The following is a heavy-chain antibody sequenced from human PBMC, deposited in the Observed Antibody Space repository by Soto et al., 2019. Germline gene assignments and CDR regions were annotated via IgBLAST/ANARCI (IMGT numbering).Heavy chain of an antibody. J-gene: IGHJ3*01. D-gene: IGHD3-22*01. CDR3: AIGTPSYDSIGYDGTFEL. CDR2: IIPIFATA. Sequence: SVKVSCKASGGTFSSYAFNWVRQAPGQGLEWMGGIIPIFATASNAQKFQGRVTITADESTSTAYMELSRLRSADTAVYYCAIGTPSYDSIGYDGTFELWGQGTRVTVSS. V-gene: IGHV1-69*13. CDR1: GGTFSSYA.